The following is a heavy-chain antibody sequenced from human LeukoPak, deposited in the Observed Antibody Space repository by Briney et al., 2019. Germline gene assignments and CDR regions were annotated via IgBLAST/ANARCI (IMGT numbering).Heavy chain of an antibody. D-gene: IGHD3-22*01. V-gene: IGHV3-48*03. CDR3: ARESYRGGYYFDY. Sequence: GGSLRLSCAASGFTFSSYEMNWVRQAPGKGLEWVSYISSSGSTIYYADSVKGRFTISRDKAKNSLYLQMNSLRAEDTAVYYCARESYRGGYYFDYWGQGTLVTVSS. CDR1: GFTFSSYE. J-gene: IGHJ4*02. CDR2: ISSSGSTI.